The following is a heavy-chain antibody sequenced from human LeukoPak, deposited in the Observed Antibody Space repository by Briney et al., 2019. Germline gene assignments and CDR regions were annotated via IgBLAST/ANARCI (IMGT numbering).Heavy chain of an antibody. Sequence: PGGSLRLSCAASGFTFSNYAMDWVRQAPGKGLEWVSAISGSGGSTYYADSVKGRFTISRDNSKNTLYLQMSSLRAEDTAVYYCAKEISGASGAYDAFDIWGQGTMVTVSS. CDR2: ISGSGGST. J-gene: IGHJ3*02. V-gene: IGHV3-23*01. CDR1: GFTFSNYA. CDR3: AKEISGASGAYDAFDI. D-gene: IGHD1-26*01.